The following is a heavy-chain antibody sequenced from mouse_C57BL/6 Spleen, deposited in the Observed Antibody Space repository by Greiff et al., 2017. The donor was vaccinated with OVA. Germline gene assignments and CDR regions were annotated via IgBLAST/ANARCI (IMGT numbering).Heavy chain of an antibody. CDR1: GYTFTSYW. V-gene: IGHV1-50*01. Sequence: QVQLQQSGAELVKPGASVKLSCKASGYTFTSYWMQWVKQRPGQGLEWIGEIDPSDSYTNYNQKFKGKATLTVDTSSSTAYMQLSSLTSEDSAVYYCAMGGLLLRFYAMDYWGQGTSVTVSS. J-gene: IGHJ4*01. D-gene: IGHD1-1*01. CDR2: IDPSDSYT. CDR3: AMGGLLLRFYAMDY.